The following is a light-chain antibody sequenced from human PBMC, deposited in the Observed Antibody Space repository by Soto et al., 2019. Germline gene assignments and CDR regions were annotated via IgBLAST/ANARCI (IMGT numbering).Light chain of an antibody. Sequence: QSVLARPPSVSRSPGQSDAISCTGTSNVVGSYYRVSWYQQPPGTAPKLMIYVVSNRPSGVPDRFSGSKSGNTASLTISGLQADDEADYYCSSYTSSSTYVFGTGTNVTVL. J-gene: IGLJ1*01. V-gene: IGLV2-18*02. CDR1: SNVVGSYYR. CDR3: SSYTSSSTYV. CDR2: VVS.